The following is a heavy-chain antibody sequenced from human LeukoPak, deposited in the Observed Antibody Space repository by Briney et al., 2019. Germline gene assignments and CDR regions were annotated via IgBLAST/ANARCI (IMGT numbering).Heavy chain of an antibody. D-gene: IGHD3-22*01. CDR3: ARDPYYDKSGSGEYYYYMDV. Sequence: ASVKVSCKASGYIFITYYIHWVRQAPGQGLEWMGIINPDGGRTSYAQKFQGRVTMTRDTSTSTVYMELSSLRSEDTAVYCCARDPYYDKSGSGEYYYYMDVWGEGTTVTVSS. CDR1: GYIFITYY. J-gene: IGHJ6*03. CDR2: INPDGGRT. V-gene: IGHV1-46*01.